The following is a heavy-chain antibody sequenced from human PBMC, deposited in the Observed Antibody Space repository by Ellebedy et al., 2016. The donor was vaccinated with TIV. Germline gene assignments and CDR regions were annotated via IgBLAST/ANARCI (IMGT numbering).Heavy chain of an antibody. D-gene: IGHD2-21*02. V-gene: IGHV3-74*01. J-gene: IGHJ5*02. CDR3: ARVPIVVVTALNWFDP. CDR1: GFTFSSYW. CDR2: INSDGSST. Sequence: GESLKISXAASGFTFSSYWMHWVRQAPGEGLVWVSRINSDGSSTSYADSVKGRFTISRYNAKNTLYLQMNSLRAEDTAVYYCARVPIVVVTALNWFDPWGQGTLVTVSS.